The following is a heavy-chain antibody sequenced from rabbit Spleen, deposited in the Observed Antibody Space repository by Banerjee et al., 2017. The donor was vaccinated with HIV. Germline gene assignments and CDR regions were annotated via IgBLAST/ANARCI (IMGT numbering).Heavy chain of an antibody. CDR1: GFSFISGYY. CDR2: IAAGSGGTT. V-gene: IGHV1S40*01. J-gene: IGHJ4*01. CDR3: ATNSNYNNGFKL. D-gene: IGHD8-1*01. Sequence: QSLEESGGDLVKPGTSLTLTCTASGFSFISGYYMCWVRQAPGKGLEWIACIAAGSGGTTYYANWAKGRFTISKTSSTTVTLQMTSLTAADTATYFCATNSNYNNGFKLWGPGTLVTVS.